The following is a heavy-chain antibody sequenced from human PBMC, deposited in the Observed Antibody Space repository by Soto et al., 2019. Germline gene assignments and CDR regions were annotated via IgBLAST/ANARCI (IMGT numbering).Heavy chain of an antibody. D-gene: IGHD3-10*01. Sequence: GGSLRLSCAASGFTFSSYAMSWVRQAPGKGLEWVSAISGSGGSTYYADSVKGRFTISRDNSKNTLYLQMNSLRAEDTAVYYCAKGPWFGELLYKYFQHWGQGTLVTVSS. CDR2: ISGSGGST. CDR1: GFTFSSYA. V-gene: IGHV3-23*01. J-gene: IGHJ1*01. CDR3: AKGPWFGELLYKYFQH.